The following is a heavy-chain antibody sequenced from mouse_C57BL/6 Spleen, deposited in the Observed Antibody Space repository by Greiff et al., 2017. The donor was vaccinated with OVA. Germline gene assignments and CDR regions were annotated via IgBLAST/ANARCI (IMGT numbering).Heavy chain of an antibody. CDR2: IYPGDGDT. J-gene: IGHJ4*01. CDR3: GPGSSPYYYAMDY. CDR1: GYAFSSSW. V-gene: IGHV1-82*01. D-gene: IGHD1-1*01. Sequence: LVESGPELVKPGASVKISCKASGYAFSSSWMNWVKQRPGKGLEWIGRIYPGDGDTNYNGKFKGKATLTADKSSSTAYMQLSSLTSEDSAVYFCGPGSSPYYYAMDYWGQGTSVTVSS.